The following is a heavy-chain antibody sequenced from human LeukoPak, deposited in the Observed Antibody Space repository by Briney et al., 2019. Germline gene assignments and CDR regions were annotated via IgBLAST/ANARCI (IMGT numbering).Heavy chain of an antibody. CDR1: GFTFSSYA. CDR3: AMQGYSSSWYPFDY. J-gene: IGHJ4*02. D-gene: IGHD6-13*01. CDR2: ISGSGGST. Sequence: GGSLRVSCAASGFTFSSYAMSWVRQAPGKGLEWVSAISGSGGSTYYADSVKGRFTISRDNSKNTLYLQMNSLRAEDTAAYYCAMQGYSSSWYPFDYWGQGTLVTVSS. V-gene: IGHV3-23*01.